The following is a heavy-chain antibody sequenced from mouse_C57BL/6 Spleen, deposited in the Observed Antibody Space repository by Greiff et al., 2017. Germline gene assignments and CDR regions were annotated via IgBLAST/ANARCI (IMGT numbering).Heavy chain of an antibody. CDR3: ARLGDRAY. J-gene: IGHJ3*01. Sequence: QVQLKQPWAELVRPGSSVKLSCKASGYTFTSYWMDWVKQRPGQGLEWIGNIYPSDSETHYNQKFKDKATLTVDKSSSTAYMQLSSLTSEDSAVYYCARLGDRAYWGQGTLVTVSA. CDR2: IYPSDSET. V-gene: IGHV1-61*01. D-gene: IGHD4-1*01. CDR1: GYTFTSYW.